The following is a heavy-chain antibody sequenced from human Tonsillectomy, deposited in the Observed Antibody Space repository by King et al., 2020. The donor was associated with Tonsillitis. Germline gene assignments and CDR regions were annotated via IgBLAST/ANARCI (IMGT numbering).Heavy chain of an antibody. J-gene: IGHJ4*02. CDR3: ARHSRHIAARPGVFDS. D-gene: IGHD6-6*01. Sequence: VQLQESGPGLVKPSETLSLMCSVSGGSMNAYYWSWMRQSPEKGLEWLGQSYYNGKTVYSDSFTSRVSISVDTSKSQLSLSLTSVTGADTAMYFCARHSRHIAARPGVFDSGGPGTLVTVSS. V-gene: IGHV4-59*08. CDR2: SYYNGKT. CDR1: GGSMNAYY.